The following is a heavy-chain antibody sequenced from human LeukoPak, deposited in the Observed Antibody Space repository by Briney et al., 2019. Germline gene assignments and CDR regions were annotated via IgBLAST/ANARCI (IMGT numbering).Heavy chain of an antibody. Sequence: ASVTVSCKASGYTFTSYYMHWVRQAPGQGLEWMGLIDPSGTSTTYAQKFQGRVTMTRDTSTGTVYMELSSLRSEDTAVYYCARGDDSSAYFLNCFDYWGQGTLVTVSS. D-gene: IGHD3-22*01. J-gene: IGHJ4*02. V-gene: IGHV1-46*01. CDR1: GYTFTSYY. CDR2: IDPSGTST. CDR3: ARGDDSSAYFLNCFDY.